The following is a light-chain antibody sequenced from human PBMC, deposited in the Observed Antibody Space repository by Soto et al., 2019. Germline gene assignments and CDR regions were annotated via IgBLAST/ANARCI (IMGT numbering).Light chain of an antibody. V-gene: IGKV1-17*02. CDR3: QQHNSFPRT. J-gene: IGKJ1*01. CDR1: QGIRID. Sequence: DIQMTQSPSSLSASVGDRVTITCRASQGIRIDLGWFQQRPGKAPKRLIYGASSLQSGVPSRFSGRGSGTEVTLTSSNLQPEDCATDDGQQHNSFPRTFGQGTKVEIK. CDR2: GAS.